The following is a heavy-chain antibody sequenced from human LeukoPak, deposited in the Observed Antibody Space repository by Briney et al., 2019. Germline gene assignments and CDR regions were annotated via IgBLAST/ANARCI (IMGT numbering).Heavy chain of an antibody. CDR3: ARGSTERYYDFWSGLNWFDP. D-gene: IGHD3-3*01. CDR2: INSDGSST. Sequence: GRSLRLSCAASGFTFSSYGMHWVRQAPGKGLVWVSRINSDGSSTSYADSVKGRFTISRDNAKNTLYLQMNSLRAEDTAVYYCARGSTERYYDFWSGLNWFDPWGQGTLVTVSS. CDR1: GFTFSSYG. V-gene: IGHV3-74*01. J-gene: IGHJ5*02.